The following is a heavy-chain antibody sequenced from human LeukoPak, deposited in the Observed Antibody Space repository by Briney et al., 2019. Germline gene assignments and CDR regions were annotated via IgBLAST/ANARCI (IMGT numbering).Heavy chain of an antibody. CDR3: ARVGGYSSGWYEYFQH. V-gene: IGHV4-59*01. D-gene: IGHD6-19*01. CDR1: GGSISSYY. J-gene: IGHJ1*01. CDR2: IYYSGST. Sequence: SETLSLTCTVSGGSISSYYWSWIRQPPGKGLEWIGHIYYSGSTNYNPSLKSRVTISVDTSKNQFSLKLNSVTAAGTAVYYCARVGGYSSGWYEYFQHWGQGTLVTVSS.